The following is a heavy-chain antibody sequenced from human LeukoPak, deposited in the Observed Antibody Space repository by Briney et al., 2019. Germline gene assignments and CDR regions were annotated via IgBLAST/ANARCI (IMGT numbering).Heavy chain of an antibody. CDR3: GGVRIQH. Sequence: GGSLRLSCSASGFTFTNAWMSWVRQAPGKGLEWVSGISGSGGATNYADSVKGRFTISRDNSKNTLYLQMNSLRAEDTAIYYCGGVRIQHWGQGTLVTVSS. V-gene: IGHV3-23*01. CDR2: ISGSGGAT. CDR1: GFTFTNAW. D-gene: IGHD1-26*01. J-gene: IGHJ1*01.